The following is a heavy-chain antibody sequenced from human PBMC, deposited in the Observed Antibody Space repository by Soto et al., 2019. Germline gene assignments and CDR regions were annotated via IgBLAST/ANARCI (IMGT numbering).Heavy chain of an antibody. CDR2: INHSGST. J-gene: IGHJ4*02. V-gene: IGHV4-34*01. CDR3: ATLANIVVVPAAHSGY. CDR1: GGSFSGYY. D-gene: IGHD2-2*01. Sequence: QVQLQQWGAGLLKPSETLSLTCAVYGGSFSGYYWSWIRQPPGKGLEWIGEINHSGSTNYNPSLKSRVTRSVDTSKNQFSLKLSSVTAADTAVYYCATLANIVVVPAAHSGYWGQGTLVTVSS.